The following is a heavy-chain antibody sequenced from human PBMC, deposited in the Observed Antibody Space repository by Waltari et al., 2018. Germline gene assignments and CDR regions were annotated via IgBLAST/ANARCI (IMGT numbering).Heavy chain of an antibody. CDR3: ARDGRGFNYGSGTYNY. Sequence: QVQIRRWVAGLLAPSATLALTCAVFGGYLSGSSWPWIRQTPGKGLEWIGEINHSGSTNYRSSLKSRVTISLDASNNQFSLKLSSVTAADTAIYYCARDGRGFNYGSGTYNYWGQGTLVTVSS. D-gene: IGHD3-10*01. J-gene: IGHJ4*02. CDR1: GGYLSGSS. CDR2: INHSGST. V-gene: IGHV4-34*01.